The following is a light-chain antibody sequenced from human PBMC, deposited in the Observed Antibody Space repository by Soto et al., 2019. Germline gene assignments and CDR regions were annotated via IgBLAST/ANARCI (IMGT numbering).Light chain of an antibody. V-gene: IGKV1-39*01. CDR2: AAS. CDR1: HNIGSH. CDR3: HQTYSSLLT. J-gene: IGKJ1*01. Sequence: DIQMTQSPFSLSASVGDRVTITCRASHNIGSHLNWYQQKPGKAPKLLIYAASSLQSGVPSRFSGSGSLKHLTLTIRGLRPEDFVTYYCHQTYSSLLTLGQRPK.